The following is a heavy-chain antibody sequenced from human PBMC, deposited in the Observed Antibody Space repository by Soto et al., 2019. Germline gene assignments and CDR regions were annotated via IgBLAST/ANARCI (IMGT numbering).Heavy chain of an antibody. Sequence: PGGSLRLSCAASGFDSSDHGMHWVRQAPGEGLEWVTVISYDGTAKYFKESVKGRFTTSRDNSKKTLYLQIDSLRVEDTAVYYCAKDEGRFLRNYFNDGIDVWGLGTTVTVSS. CDR3: AKDEGRFLRNYFNDGIDV. CDR2: ISYDGTAK. V-gene: IGHV3-33*03. D-gene: IGHD3-3*01. J-gene: IGHJ6*02. CDR1: GFDSSDHG.